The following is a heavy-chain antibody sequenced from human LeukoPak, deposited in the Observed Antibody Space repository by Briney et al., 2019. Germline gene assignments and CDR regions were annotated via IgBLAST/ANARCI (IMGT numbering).Heavy chain of an antibody. CDR3: AKDGYDFWSGSFWFDP. CDR1: GFTFSSYA. J-gene: IGHJ5*02. Sequence: GGSLRLSCAASGFTFSSYAMSWVRQAPGKGLEWVSAISGSGGSTYYADSVKGRFTISRDNSKNTLYLQMNSLRAEDTAVHYCAKDGYDFWSGSFWFDPWGQGTLVTVSS. V-gene: IGHV3-23*01. CDR2: ISGSGGST. D-gene: IGHD3-3*01.